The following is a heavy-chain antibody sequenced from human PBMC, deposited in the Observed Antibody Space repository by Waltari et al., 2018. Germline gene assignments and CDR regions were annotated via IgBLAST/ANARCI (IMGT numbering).Heavy chain of an antibody. CDR1: GFTFDYW. V-gene: IGHV3-7*01. CDR2: IKPDGSDK. J-gene: IGHJ4*02. Sequence: EVQLVASGGGLVQPGASMRPSCAAAGFTFDYWMSWVRQAPGKGLEVVANIKPDGSDKNHADSVKGRFTISIDNVKNSLFLQMNSLRVEDTAVYYCARELSWSARDYWGQGTLVTVSS. D-gene: IGHD1-26*01. CDR3: ARELSWSARDY.